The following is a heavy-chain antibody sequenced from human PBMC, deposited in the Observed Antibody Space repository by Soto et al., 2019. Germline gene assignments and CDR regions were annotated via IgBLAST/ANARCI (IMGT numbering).Heavy chain of an antibody. D-gene: IGHD3-10*01. V-gene: IGHV1-46*01. CDR3: ARGGGVITMVRLNWFDP. J-gene: IGHJ5*02. CDR2: INPSGGST. CDR1: GYTFTSYY. Sequence: ASVNVSCKXSGYTFTSYYMHWVRQAPGQGLEWMGIINPSGGSTSYAQKFQGRVTMTRDTSTSTVYMELSSLRSEDTAVYYCARGGGVITMVRLNWFDPWGQGTLVTVSS.